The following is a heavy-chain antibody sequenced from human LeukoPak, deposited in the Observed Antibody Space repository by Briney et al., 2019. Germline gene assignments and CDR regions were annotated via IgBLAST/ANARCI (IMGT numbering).Heavy chain of an antibody. CDR3: ARIRFGRRGAFDI. Sequence: GGSLRLSCAASGFTFSSYAMNWVRQAPGKGLEWVSYISSSSSTIYYADSVKGRFTISRDNAKNSLYLQMNSLRAEDTAVYYCARIRFGRRGAFDIWGQGTMVTVSS. D-gene: IGHD3-10*01. CDR1: GFTFSSYA. J-gene: IGHJ3*02. V-gene: IGHV3-48*01. CDR2: ISSSSSTI.